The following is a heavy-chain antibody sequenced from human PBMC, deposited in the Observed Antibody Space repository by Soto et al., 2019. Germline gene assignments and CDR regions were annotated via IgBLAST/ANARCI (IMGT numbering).Heavy chain of an antibody. CDR3: ARTYVPGIAGFDP. J-gene: IGHJ5*02. V-gene: IGHV3-74*01. CDR2: MSGDGKTI. D-gene: IGHD1-1*01. Sequence: GGSLRLSCAASGFTFSNYFMHWVRQVPGEGLVWVSRMSGDGKTISYADSVKGRFTISRDDAKNTLYLQMNSLRVEDTAVYYCARTYVPGIAGFDPWGQGTLVTVSS. CDR1: GFTFSNYF.